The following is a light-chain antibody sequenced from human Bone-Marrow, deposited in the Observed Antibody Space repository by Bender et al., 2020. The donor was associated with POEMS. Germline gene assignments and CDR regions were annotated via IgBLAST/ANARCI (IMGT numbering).Light chain of an antibody. CDR1: SSNTGSGYD. V-gene: IGLV1-40*01. Sequence: QSVLTQPPSVSGAPGQRVTISCTGSSSNTGSGYDINWYQHLPGTAPKLLIYGYNNRPSGVPDRFSGSKSGTSASLAITGLQAEDEADYYCTSYTDSSFWVFGGGTKVTVL. CDR2: GYN. J-gene: IGLJ3*02. CDR3: TSYTDSSFWV.